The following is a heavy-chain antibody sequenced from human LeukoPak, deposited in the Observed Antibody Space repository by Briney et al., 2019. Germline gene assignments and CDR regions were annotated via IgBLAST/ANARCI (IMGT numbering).Heavy chain of an antibody. J-gene: IGHJ4*02. D-gene: IGHD3-10*01. V-gene: IGHV4-61*02. Sequence: SETLSLTCTVSGGSVRRGNYYWTWIRQPAGSGLEWIGRIYTSGTTDYNPSLRTRVTISVDASRNQFSLNLSSVTAADTAVYYCARARGILWFGELSSFDYWGQGTLVTVSS. CDR3: ARARGILWFGELSSFDY. CDR1: GGSVRRGNYY. CDR2: IYTSGTT.